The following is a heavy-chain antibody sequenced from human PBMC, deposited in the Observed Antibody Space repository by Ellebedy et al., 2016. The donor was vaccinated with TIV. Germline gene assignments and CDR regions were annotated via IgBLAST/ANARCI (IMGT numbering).Heavy chain of an antibody. D-gene: IGHD4-17*01. Sequence: GGSLRLSCAAPGFTFSSYWMSWVRQAPGKGLEWAANINQDGSEKYYVDSVKGRFTISRDNAKNSLYLQLNSLGADDTAVYYCATDGSYGDYRSPTHAFEFWGQGTMVTVSS. CDR3: ATDGSYGDYRSPTHAFEF. CDR1: GFTFSSYW. V-gene: IGHV3-7*01. CDR2: INQDGSEK. J-gene: IGHJ3*01.